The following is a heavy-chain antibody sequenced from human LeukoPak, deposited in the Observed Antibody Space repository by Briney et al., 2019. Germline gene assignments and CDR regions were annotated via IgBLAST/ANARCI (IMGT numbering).Heavy chain of an antibody. J-gene: IGHJ3*02. Sequence: SETLSLTCTVSGGSISSSSYYWGWIRQPPGKGLEWIGSTYYSGSTYYNPSLKSRVTISVDTSKNQFSLQLSSVTAADTAVYYCARQSCSSTSCPHRNVFDIWGQGTMVTVSP. V-gene: IGHV4-39*01. CDR3: ARQSCSSTSCPHRNVFDI. CDR2: TYYSGST. CDR1: GGSISSSSYY. D-gene: IGHD2-2*01.